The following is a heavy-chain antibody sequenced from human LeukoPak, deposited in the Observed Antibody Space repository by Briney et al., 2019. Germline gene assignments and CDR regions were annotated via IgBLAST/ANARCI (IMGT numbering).Heavy chain of an antibody. V-gene: IGHV1-24*01. Sequence: VSVQVLCKVSRYTLTELSMQCVGQARGKGLEWMGGFDPEDGETIYAQKFQGRVTMTEDTSTDTAYMELSSLRSEDTAVYYCATVLQKGGSSGYYYWSSGLFDPWGQGTLVTVSS. CDR2: FDPEDGET. J-gene: IGHJ5*02. CDR3: ATVLQKGGSSGYYYWSSGLFDP. D-gene: IGHD3-22*01. CDR1: RYTLTELS.